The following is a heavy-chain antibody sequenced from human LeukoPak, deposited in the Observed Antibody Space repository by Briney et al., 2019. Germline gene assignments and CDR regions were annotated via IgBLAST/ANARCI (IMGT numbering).Heavy chain of an antibody. Sequence: GGSLRLSCAASGFTFSSYSMNWVRQAPGKGLEWVSSISSSSSYIYYADSVKGRFTISRDNAKNSQYLQMNSLRAEDTAVYYCARVDTATFDYWGQGTLVTVSS. D-gene: IGHD5-18*01. J-gene: IGHJ4*02. CDR2: ISSSSSYI. CDR1: GFTFSSYS. CDR3: ARVDTATFDY. V-gene: IGHV3-21*01.